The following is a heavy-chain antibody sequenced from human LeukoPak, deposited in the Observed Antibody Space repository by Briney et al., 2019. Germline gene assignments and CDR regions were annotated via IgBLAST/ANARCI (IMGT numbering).Heavy chain of an antibody. CDR1: GYTFTGYY. Sequence: ASVKVSCKASGYTFTGYYMHWVRQAPGQGLEWMGRINPNSGGTNYAQKFQGRVTMTRDTSISTAYMELSRLRSDDTAVYYCARDLDGSYYDIGPPTDYWGQGTLVTVSS. CDR2: INPNSGGT. D-gene: IGHD1-26*01. J-gene: IGHJ4*02. CDR3: ARDLDGSYYDIGPPTDY. V-gene: IGHV1-2*06.